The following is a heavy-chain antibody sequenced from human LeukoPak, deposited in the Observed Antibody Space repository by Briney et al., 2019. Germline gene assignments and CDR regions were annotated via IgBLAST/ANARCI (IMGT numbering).Heavy chain of an antibody. CDR1: GGSISSSSYY. J-gene: IGHJ2*01. V-gene: IGHV4-39*01. CDR2: IYYSRST. CDR3: ARGVTMIVVVIHDWYFDL. Sequence: PSETLSLTCTVSGGSISSSSYYWGWIRQPPGKGLEWIGSIYYSRSTYYNPSLKSRVTISVDTSKNQFSLKLSSLTAADTAVYYCARGVTMIVVVIHDWYFDLWGRGTQVTVSS. D-gene: IGHD3-22*01.